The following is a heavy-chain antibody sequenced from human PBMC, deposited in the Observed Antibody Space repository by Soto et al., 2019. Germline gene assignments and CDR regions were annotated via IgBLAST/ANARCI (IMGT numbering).Heavy chain of an antibody. CDR1: GFTFSSYA. V-gene: IGHV3-30-3*01. D-gene: IGHD1-26*01. CDR2: ISYDGSNK. Sequence: GGSLRLSCAASGFTFSSYAMHWVRQAPGKGLEWVAVISYDGSNKYYADSVKGRFTISRDNSKNTLYLQMNSLRAEDTAVYYCARDEGGSYPAYYFDYWGQGTLVTVSS. CDR3: ARDEGGSYPAYYFDY. J-gene: IGHJ4*02.